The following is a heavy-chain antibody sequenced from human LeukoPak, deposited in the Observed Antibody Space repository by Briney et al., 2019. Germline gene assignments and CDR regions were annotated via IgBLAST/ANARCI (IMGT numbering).Heavy chain of an antibody. J-gene: IGHJ6*04. CDR3: AKDSHTAMVTPEDV. Sequence: GGSLRLSCAASGFTFSSYGMHWVRQAPGKGLEWVSAISGSGGSTYYADSVKGRFPISRDNSKNTLYLQMNSLRAEDTAVYYCAKDSHTAMVTPEDVWGKGTTVTVSS. D-gene: IGHD5-18*01. V-gene: IGHV3-23*01. CDR2: ISGSGGST. CDR1: GFTFSSYG.